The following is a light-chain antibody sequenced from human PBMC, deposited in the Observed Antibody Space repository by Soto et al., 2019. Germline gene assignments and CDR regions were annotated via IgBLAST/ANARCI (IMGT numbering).Light chain of an antibody. J-gene: IGLJ2*01. CDR3: QSYDSSLSGVV. V-gene: IGLV1-40*01. CDR1: SSNIGAGYD. Sequence: QSVLTQPPSVSGAPGRRVTISCTGSSSNIGAGYDVHWYQQLPGTAPKLLIYGNSNRPSGVPDRFSGSKSGTSASLAITGLQAEDEADYYCQSYDSSLSGVVFGGGTKVTVL. CDR2: GNS.